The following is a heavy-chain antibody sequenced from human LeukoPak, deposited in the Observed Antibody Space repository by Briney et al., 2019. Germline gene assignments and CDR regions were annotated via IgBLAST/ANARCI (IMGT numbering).Heavy chain of an antibody. Sequence: GESLKISCKGSGYWFSKYWIGWLRQMPGQGLEWMGIIYPGDSETRYTPSFQGQVTFSVDESISTAYLQWSSLKASDTAMYYCARLSSRAYYYGEYGGQGTLVTVSS. V-gene: IGHV5-51*01. CDR3: ARLSSRAYYYGEY. D-gene: IGHD3-22*01. CDR1: GYWFSKYW. J-gene: IGHJ4*02. CDR2: IYPGDSET.